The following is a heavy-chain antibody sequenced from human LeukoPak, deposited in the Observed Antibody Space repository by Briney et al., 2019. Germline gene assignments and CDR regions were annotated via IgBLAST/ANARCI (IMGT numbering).Heavy chain of an antibody. V-gene: IGHV4-59*01. D-gene: IGHD3-10*01. CDR1: GGSISSYY. CDR2: IYYSGST. CDR3: AGDQSRVYFDY. J-gene: IGHJ4*02. Sequence: PSETLSLTCTVSGGSISSYYWSWIRQPPGKGLEWIGYIYYSGSTNYNPSLKSRVTISVDTSKNQFSLKLSSVTAADTAVYYCAGDQSRVYFDYWGQGTPVTVSS.